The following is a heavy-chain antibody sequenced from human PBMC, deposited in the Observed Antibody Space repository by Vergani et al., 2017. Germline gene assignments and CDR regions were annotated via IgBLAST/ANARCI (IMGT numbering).Heavy chain of an antibody. CDR3: AKSYGDPSFYFDY. V-gene: IGHV3-23*01. CDR1: GFTFSSYA. Sequence: EVQLLESGGGLVQPGGSLRLSCAASGFTFSSYALSWVRQAPGKGLEWVSAISGSGGSTYYADSVKGRFTISRDNSKNTLYLQMNSLRAEDTAVYYCAKSYGDPSFYFDYWGQGTLVTVSS. CDR2: ISGSGGST. J-gene: IGHJ4*02. D-gene: IGHD4-17*01.